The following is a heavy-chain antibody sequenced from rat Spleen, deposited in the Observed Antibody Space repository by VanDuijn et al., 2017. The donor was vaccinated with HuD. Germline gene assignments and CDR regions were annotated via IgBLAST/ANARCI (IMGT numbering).Heavy chain of an antibody. D-gene: IGHD1-5*01. J-gene: IGHJ2*01. CDR3: AKVLGGNFDY. CDR1: GITFNNYW. Sequence: EVQLVESGGGRVQPGRSLRLSCVASGITFNNYWMTWIRQAPGKGLEWVASISTSGGSTYYRDSVKGRVTISRDNAKSTLYLQMNSLRSEDTATYYCAKVLGGNFDYWGQGVMVTVSS. CDR2: ISTSGGST. V-gene: IGHV5-31*01.